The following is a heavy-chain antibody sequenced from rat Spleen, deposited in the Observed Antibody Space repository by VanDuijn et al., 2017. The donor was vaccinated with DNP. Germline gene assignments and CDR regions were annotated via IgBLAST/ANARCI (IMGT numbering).Heavy chain of an antibody. J-gene: IGHJ2*01. Sequence: EVQLVESGGGLVQPGRSLKLSCAGSGFSFRDYDMAWVRQAPSKGLEWVATISYDGTVTYYRDSVKGRFTISRDNAESTLYLQMNSLRSEDTATYYCARGGRSYFDYWGQGVMVTVSS. V-gene: IGHV5-7*01. D-gene: IGHD1-11*01. CDR1: GFSFRDYD. CDR2: ISYDGTVT. CDR3: ARGGRSYFDY.